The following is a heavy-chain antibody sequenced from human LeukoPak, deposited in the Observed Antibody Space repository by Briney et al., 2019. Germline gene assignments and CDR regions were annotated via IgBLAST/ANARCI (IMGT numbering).Heavy chain of an antibody. D-gene: IGHD1-26*01. CDR3: ARSRIGWFDP. V-gene: IGHV4-34*01. CDR1: GGSLSGYY. J-gene: IGHJ5*02. Sequence: SETLSLTCAAYGGSLSGYYWSWIRQPPGKGLEWIGEIDHSGSTKYNPSLKSRVTISVDTSKNQFSLKLNSVTAADTAVYYCARSRIGWFDPWGQGTLVTVSS. CDR2: IDHSGST.